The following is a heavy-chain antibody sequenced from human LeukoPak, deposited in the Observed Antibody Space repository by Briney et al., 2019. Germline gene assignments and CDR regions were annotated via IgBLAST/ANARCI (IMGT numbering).Heavy chain of an antibody. CDR2: VYYDGTS. J-gene: IGHJ4*02. CDR1: GGSNNSHSYY. CDR3: VRHISTNTGYFDS. Sequence: SETLSLTCTVSGGSNNSHSYYWGWIRQPPGKGLEWIGSVYYDGTSYSNPSLKSRAAVFVDTSRDQFSLDLSFVTAADTALYYCVRHISTNTGYFDSCGQGTLVSVSS. V-gene: IGHV4-39*01. D-gene: IGHD5-24*01.